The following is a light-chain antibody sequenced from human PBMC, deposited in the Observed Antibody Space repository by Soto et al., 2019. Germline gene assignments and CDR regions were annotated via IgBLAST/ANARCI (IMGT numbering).Light chain of an antibody. CDR2: GAS. CDR1: QSVSSN. J-gene: IGKJ5*01. Sequence: EIVLTQSPATLSLSPGERATLSCWASQSVSSNLAWYQQKPGQAPRLLIYGASNRATGIPDRFSGSGSGTDFTLTISSLQPEDFATYYCQQSYSTPSITFGQGTRLEIK. V-gene: IGKV3-11*01. CDR3: QQSYSTPSIT.